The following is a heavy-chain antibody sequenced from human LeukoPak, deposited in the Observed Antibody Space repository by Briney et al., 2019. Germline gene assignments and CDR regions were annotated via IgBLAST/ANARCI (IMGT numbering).Heavy chain of an antibody. V-gene: IGHV3-66*01. CDR1: GFTFSTFA. J-gene: IGHJ5*02. Sequence: GGSLRLSCVASGFTFSTFAMNWVRQAPGKGLEWVSVIYSGGSTYYADSVKGRFTISRDNSKNTLYLQMNSLRAEDTAVYYCARGRDYGGNSRWFDPWGQGTLVTVSS. CDR3: ARGRDYGGNSRWFDP. CDR2: IYSGGST. D-gene: IGHD4-23*01.